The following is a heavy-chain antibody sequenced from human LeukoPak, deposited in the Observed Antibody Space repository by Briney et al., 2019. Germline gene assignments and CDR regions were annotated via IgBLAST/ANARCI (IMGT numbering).Heavy chain of an antibody. CDR3: AKSIVVVPAAIFDY. V-gene: IGHV3-23*01. CDR2: ISGSGGST. D-gene: IGHD2-2*01. Sequence: GGSLRLSCAASGFTFSSYVMSWVRQAPGKGLEWVSAISGSGGSTYYADSVKGRFTISRDNSKNTLYLQMNSLRAEDTAVYYCAKSIVVVPAAIFDYWGQGTLVTVSS. J-gene: IGHJ4*02. CDR1: GFTFSSYV.